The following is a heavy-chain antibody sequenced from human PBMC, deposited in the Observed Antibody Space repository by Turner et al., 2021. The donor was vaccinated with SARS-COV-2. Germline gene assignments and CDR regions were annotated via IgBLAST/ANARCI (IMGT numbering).Heavy chain of an antibody. D-gene: IGHD2-15*01. CDR1: GFTFSSFG. CDR2: IWYDVSNE. V-gene: IGHV3-33*01. CDR3: ARDCLPLLAFYYGLDV. Sequence: QVQLVESGGGVVQPGRSLRLSCAASGFTFSSFGIHWVRQAPGKGLEWVAVIWYDVSNEYYADSGKGRFTISRDNSKNTLYLQMNSLRAEDTAVYYCARDCLPLLAFYYGLDVWGQGTTVTVSS. J-gene: IGHJ6*02.